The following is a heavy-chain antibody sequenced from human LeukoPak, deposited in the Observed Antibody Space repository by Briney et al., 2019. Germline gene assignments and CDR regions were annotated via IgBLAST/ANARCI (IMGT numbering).Heavy chain of an antibody. CDR3: AKSRSSGWVLGFDY. V-gene: IGHV3-23*01. CDR2: ISGSGGST. Sequence: PGGSLRLSCAASGFAFASYPMSWVRQAPGKGLEWVSTISGSGGSTYNADSVKGRFTISRDNSKNTLYLQMSSLRDGDTAVYFCAKSRSSGWVLGFDYWGQGTLVTVSS. J-gene: IGHJ4*02. CDR1: GFAFASYP. D-gene: IGHD6-19*01.